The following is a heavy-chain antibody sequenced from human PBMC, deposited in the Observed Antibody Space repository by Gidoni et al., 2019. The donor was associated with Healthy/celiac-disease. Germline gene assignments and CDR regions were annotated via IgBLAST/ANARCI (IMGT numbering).Heavy chain of an antibody. CDR3: ARGGEVWFGEFPFDY. J-gene: IGHJ4*02. CDR1: GFTFSRYA. CDR2: ISYDGSNK. D-gene: IGHD3-10*01. V-gene: IGHV3-30-3*01. Sequence: QVQLVESGGGVVQPGRSLRLSCAASGFTFSRYAMHWVRQAPGKGLEWVAVISYDGSNKYYADSVKGRFTISRDNSKNTLYLQMNSLRAEDTAVYYCARGGEVWFGEFPFDYWGQGTLVTVSS.